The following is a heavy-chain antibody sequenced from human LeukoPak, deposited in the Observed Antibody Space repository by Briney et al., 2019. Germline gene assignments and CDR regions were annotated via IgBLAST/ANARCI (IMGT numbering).Heavy chain of an antibody. J-gene: IGHJ4*02. CDR3: AKGYCRGNSCYDDRGAFDH. CDR2: IYHSGST. V-gene: IGHV4-38-2*02. CDR1: GYSISSGNY. Sequence: SETLSLTCSVSGYSISSGNYWGWIRLPPGKGLQWIGSIYHSGSTYYNPSLKSRVTISVDTSKNQFSLKLSSVTAADTAVYYCAKGYCRGNSCYDDRGAFDHWGQGTLVTVSS. D-gene: IGHD2-2*01.